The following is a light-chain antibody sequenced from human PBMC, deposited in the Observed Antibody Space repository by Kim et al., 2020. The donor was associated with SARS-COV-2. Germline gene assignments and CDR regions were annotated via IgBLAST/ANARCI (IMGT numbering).Light chain of an antibody. CDR2: DAS. CDR3: QQRNNWPRVT. J-gene: IGKJ5*01. Sequence: SPGARATLSCRASQSVSRYLAWYQQKPGQAPRLLIYDASNRATGIPARFSGSGSGTDFTLTISSLEPDDFAVYYCQQRNNWPRVTFGQGTRLEIK. CDR1: QSVSRY. V-gene: IGKV3-11*01.